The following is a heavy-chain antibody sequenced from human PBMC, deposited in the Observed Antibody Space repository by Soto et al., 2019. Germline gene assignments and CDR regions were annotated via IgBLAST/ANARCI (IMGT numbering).Heavy chain of an antibody. D-gene: IGHD6-13*01. CDR2: IWYDGSNK. V-gene: IGHV3-33*01. CDR3: ARDRTISSWHIPLRDAFDI. CDR1: GFTFSSYG. Sequence: GGSLRLSCAASGFTFSSYGMHWVRQAPGKGLEWVAVIWYDGSNKYYADSVKGRFTISRDNSKNTLYLQMNSLRAEDTAVYYCARDRTISSWHIPLRDAFDIWGQGTMVTVSS. J-gene: IGHJ3*02.